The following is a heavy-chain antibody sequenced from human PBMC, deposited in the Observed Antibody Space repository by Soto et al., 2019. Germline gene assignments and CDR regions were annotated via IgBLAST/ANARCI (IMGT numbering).Heavy chain of an antibody. J-gene: IGHJ5*02. Sequence: EVQLVDSGGGLVQLGRSLRLSCTASGFIFGDYAILWFRQAPGKGLEWVGFMRSRAYGGTTEYAASVRGRFTISRDDSESVAYLQMKSLKTEDTAVYYCSRDREISGYYRPVSFDPWGQGTLVTVSS. CDR2: MRSRAYGGTT. CDR3: SRDREISGYYRPVSFDP. CDR1: GFIFGDYA. V-gene: IGHV3-49*03. D-gene: IGHD3-22*01.